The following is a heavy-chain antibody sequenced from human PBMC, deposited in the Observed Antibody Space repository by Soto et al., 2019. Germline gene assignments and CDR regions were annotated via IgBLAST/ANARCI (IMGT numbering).Heavy chain of an antibody. CDR1: GFTFSSYA. Sequence: GGSLRLSCAASGFTFSSYAMHWVRQAPGKVLEWVAVISYDGSNKYYADSVKGRFTISRDNSKNTLYLQMNSLRAEDTAVYYCATTALLSFDYWGQGTLVNVSS. D-gene: IGHD6-25*01. CDR2: ISYDGSNK. CDR3: ATTALLSFDY. V-gene: IGHV3-30-3*01. J-gene: IGHJ4*02.